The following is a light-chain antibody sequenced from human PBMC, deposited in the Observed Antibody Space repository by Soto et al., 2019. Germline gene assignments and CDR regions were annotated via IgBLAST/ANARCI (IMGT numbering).Light chain of an antibody. Sequence: DIQMTPSPSTLAASLPDGVTITCRASQSIGSSLAWYQQKPGKAPKLLIYEASTLETGVPSRFSGSGSGTEFTLAISSLQPDDFASYYCQQHNNYVPTFGQGTKVDIK. J-gene: IGKJ1*01. CDR1: QSIGSS. CDR3: QQHNNYVPT. V-gene: IGKV1-5*01. CDR2: EAS.